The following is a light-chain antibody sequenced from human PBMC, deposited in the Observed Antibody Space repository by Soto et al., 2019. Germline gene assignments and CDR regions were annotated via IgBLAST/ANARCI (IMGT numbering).Light chain of an antibody. J-gene: IGKJ2*01. CDR3: QQYDKWPYT. V-gene: IGKV3-15*01. Sequence: EIVMTQSPATLSVSPGERATLSCRASQSLSGNLAWYQQKPGQAPRLLMYGASTRATGIPARFSGSGSGTVFTLTISSLQSEDFEVYYCQQYDKWPYTFGQGTKLEIK. CDR2: GAS. CDR1: QSLSGN.